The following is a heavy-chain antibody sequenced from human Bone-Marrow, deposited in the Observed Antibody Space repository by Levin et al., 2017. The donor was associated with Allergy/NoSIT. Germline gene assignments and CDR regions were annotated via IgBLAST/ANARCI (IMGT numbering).Heavy chain of an antibody. CDR2: ISSDSSDL. J-gene: IGHJ2*01. CDR3: AGKPLSSWLYWYFDV. Sequence: PGGSLRLSCIVSGFTFSDYSIYWVRQAPGKGLEWISSISSDSSDLYYADSVKGRFTISRDNAKNSLNLQVNSLRAEDTAVYYCAGKPLSSWLYWYFDVWGRGTLVTVSS. D-gene: IGHD6-13*01. V-gene: IGHV3-21*01. CDR1: GFTFSDYS.